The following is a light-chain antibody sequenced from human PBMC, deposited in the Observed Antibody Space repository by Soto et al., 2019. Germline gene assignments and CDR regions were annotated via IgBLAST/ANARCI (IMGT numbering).Light chain of an antibody. CDR3: QQSYSTHWT. J-gene: IGKJ1*01. CDR2: DAS. V-gene: IGKV1-39*01. CDR1: QSISSY. Sequence: DIQMTQSPSSLSASVGDRVTITCRASQSISSYLNWYQQKPGKAPKLLIYDASSLQSGVPSRFSGSGSGTDFTLTISSLQPEDFATYYCQQSYSTHWTFGQGTKVEIK.